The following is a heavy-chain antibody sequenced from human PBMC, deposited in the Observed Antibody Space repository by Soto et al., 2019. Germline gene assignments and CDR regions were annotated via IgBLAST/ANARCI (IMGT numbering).Heavy chain of an antibody. Sequence: QLQLHESGPGLVKPSETLSLTCTVSGASVSSSSYYWGWIRQPPGKGLEWIGSIYYSGSNYYNPSLKSRVPISVDTSKNQFSLKLSSVTAADTAVYYCARLNAGTTYYYYGMDVWVQGTTVTVSS. CDR2: IYYSGSN. CDR3: ARLNAGTTYYYYGMDV. J-gene: IGHJ6*02. CDR1: GASVSSSSYY. D-gene: IGHD1-7*01. V-gene: IGHV4-39*01.